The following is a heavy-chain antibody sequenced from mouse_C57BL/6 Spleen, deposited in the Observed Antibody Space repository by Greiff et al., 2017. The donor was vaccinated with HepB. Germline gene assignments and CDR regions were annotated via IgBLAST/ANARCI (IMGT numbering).Heavy chain of an antibody. V-gene: IGHV1-64*01. J-gene: IGHJ2*01. CDR2: IHPNSGST. CDR3: AIGNRGFTTVVDY. D-gene: IGHD1-1*01. CDR1: GYTFTSYW. Sequence: QVQLKQPGAELVKPGASVKLSCKASGYTFTSYWMHWVKQRPGQGLEWIGMIHPNSGSTNYTEKFKSKATLTVDKSSSTAYMQLSSLTSEDSAVYYCAIGNRGFTTVVDYWGQGTTLTVSS.